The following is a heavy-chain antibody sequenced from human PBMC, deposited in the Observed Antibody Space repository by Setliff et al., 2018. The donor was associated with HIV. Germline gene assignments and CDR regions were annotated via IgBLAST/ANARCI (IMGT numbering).Heavy chain of an antibody. CDR1: GGSISTYY. Sequence: NPSETLSLTCTVSGGSISTYYWSWIRQPPGKGLEWIGSIYFTGSSDNNPSLKSRVTLSVDTSKHQFSLKLISVTAADTAVYYCARVQMAYAAFDVWGQGTMVTVSS. CDR2: IYFTGSS. J-gene: IGHJ3*01. V-gene: IGHV4-59*01. CDR3: ARVQMAYAAFDV. D-gene: IGHD4-17*01.